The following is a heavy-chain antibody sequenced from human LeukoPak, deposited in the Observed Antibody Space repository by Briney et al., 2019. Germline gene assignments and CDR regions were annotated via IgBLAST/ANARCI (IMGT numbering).Heavy chain of an antibody. CDR1: GYSISSGYY. Sequence: SETLSLTCAVSGYSISSGYYWGWIRQPPGKGLEWIGSIYHSGSTYYNPSLKSRVAISVDTSKNQFSLKLSSVTAADTAVYYCARLRSTIAARPFDYWGQGTLVTVSS. CDR3: ARLRSTIAARPFDY. CDR2: IYHSGST. D-gene: IGHD6-6*01. V-gene: IGHV4-38-2*01. J-gene: IGHJ4*02.